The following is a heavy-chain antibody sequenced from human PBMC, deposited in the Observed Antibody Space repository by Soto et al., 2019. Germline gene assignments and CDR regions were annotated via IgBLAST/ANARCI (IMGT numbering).Heavy chain of an antibody. CDR3: ARDPVSYDFWSGYPETHDY. D-gene: IGHD3-3*01. J-gene: IGHJ4*02. CDR1: GYTFTSYG. CDR2: ISAYNGNT. Sequence: ASVKVSCKASGYTFTSYGISWVRQAPGQGLEWMGWISAYNGNTNYAQKFQGRVTMTTDTSTNTAYMELRSLRSDDTAVYYCARDPVSYDFWSGYPETHDYWGQGALVT. V-gene: IGHV1-18*01.